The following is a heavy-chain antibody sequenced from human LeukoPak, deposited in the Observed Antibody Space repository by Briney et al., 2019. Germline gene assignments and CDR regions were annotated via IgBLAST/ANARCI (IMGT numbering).Heavy chain of an antibody. CDR3: ARDRRAEGVTTQAFDI. V-gene: IGHV4-61*01. J-gene: IGHJ3*02. D-gene: IGHD4-17*01. CDR2: IYYSGST. CDR1: GYSISSGYY. Sequence: PSETLSLTCTVSGYSISSGYYWGWIRPPPGKGLEWIGYIYYSGSTNYNPSLKSRVTISVDTSKNQFSLKLSSVTAADTAVYYCARDRRAEGVTTQAFDIWGQGTMVTVSS.